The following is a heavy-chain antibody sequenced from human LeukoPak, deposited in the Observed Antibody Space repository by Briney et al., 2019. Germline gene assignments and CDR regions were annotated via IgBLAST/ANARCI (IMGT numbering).Heavy chain of an antibody. CDR2: ISWNSGSI. CDR1: GFTFDDYA. J-gene: IGHJ4*02. CDR3: AKSAVGATEYYFDY. D-gene: IGHD1-26*01. Sequence: GGSLRLSRAASGFTFDDYAMHWVRQAPGKGLEWVSGISWNSGSIGYADSVKGRFTISRDNAKNSLYLQMNSLRAEDTALYYCAKSAVGATEYYFDYWGQGTLVTVSS. V-gene: IGHV3-9*01.